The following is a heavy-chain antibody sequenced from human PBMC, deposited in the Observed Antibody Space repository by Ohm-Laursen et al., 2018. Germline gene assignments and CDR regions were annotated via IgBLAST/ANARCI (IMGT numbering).Heavy chain of an antibody. Sequence: SLRLSCAASGFIFSNYWMTWVRQAPGKGLEWVANIRKDGGETYYVDSVKGRFTISRDNAKNSLCLQINSLKGEDTAVYFCARDPTFHAFDIWGQGTMVTVSS. CDR2: IRKDGGET. V-gene: IGHV3-7*01. CDR3: ARDPTFHAFDI. J-gene: IGHJ3*02. D-gene: IGHD2/OR15-2a*01. CDR1: GFIFSNYW.